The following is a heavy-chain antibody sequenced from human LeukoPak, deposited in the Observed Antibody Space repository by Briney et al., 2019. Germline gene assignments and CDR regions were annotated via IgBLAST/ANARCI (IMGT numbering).Heavy chain of an antibody. CDR1: GFTFSTYE. J-gene: IGHJ6*02. V-gene: IGHV3-48*03. CDR3: ARPHCSSLSCYGYGMDV. CDR2: ISSSGSTI. Sequence: PGESLRLSCAASGFTFSTYEMNWVRQAPGKGLEWVSYISSSGSTIYYADSVKGRFTISRDNAKNSLYLQMNSLRAEDTAVYYCARPHCSSLSCYGYGMDVWGQGTTVTVSS. D-gene: IGHD2-2*01.